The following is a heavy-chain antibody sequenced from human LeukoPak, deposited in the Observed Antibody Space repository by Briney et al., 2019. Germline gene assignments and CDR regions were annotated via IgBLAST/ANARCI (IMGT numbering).Heavy chain of an antibody. Sequence: SETLSLTCAVSGYSISSGYYWAWMRPPPGRGLEGIGSVYYTGSTHYNTSLKRRIPVSVCTSKNQSSLKLTSLPATDTPVYYCTREGNSLNWFDPWGQGTLVTVSS. CDR1: GYSISSGYY. CDR3: TREGNSLNWFDP. CDR2: VYYTGST. V-gene: IGHV4-38-2*02. J-gene: IGHJ5*02. D-gene: IGHD5-12*01.